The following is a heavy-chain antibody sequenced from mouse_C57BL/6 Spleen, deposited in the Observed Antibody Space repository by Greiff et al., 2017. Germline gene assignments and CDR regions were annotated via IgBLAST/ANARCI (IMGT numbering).Heavy chain of an antibody. CDR1: GYAFSSSW. CDR3: ARVRGNSEGDFED. V-gene: IGHV1-82*01. Sequence: VHLVESGPELVKPGASVKISCKASGYAFSSSWMNWVKQRPGKGLEWIGRIYPGDGDTNYNGKFKGKATLTADKSSSTAYMQLSSLTSEDSAVYCGARVRGNSEGDFEDWGTGTTGTVSA. CDR2: IYPGDGDT. J-gene: IGHJ1*03.